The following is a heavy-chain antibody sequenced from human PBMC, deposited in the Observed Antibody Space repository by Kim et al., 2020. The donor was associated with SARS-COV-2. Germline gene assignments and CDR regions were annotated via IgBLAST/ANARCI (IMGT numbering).Heavy chain of an antibody. CDR2: IYYSGST. CDR1: GGSISSYY. CDR3: AIGRWPQLPNY. J-gene: IGHJ4*02. V-gene: IGHV4-59*01. D-gene: IGHD5-12*01. Sequence: SETLSLTCTVSGGSISSYYWSWIRQPPGKGLEWIGYIYYSGSTNYNPSLKSRVTISVDTSKNQFSLKLSSVTAADTAVYYCAIGRWPQLPNYWGQGTLVTVSS.